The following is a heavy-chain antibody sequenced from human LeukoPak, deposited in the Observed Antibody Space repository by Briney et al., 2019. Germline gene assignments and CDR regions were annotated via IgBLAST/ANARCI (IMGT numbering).Heavy chain of an antibody. CDR1: GFSFSDYW. CDR3: VRGAGFLLGF. D-gene: IGHD3-9*01. Sequence: GGSLRLSCSTSGFSFSDYWMSWVRLAPGKGLQWLVIVKGDGSVKHYLDSVEGRFTISRDNAENSLYLHMNSLRVEDTALYYCVRGAGFLLGFWGQGTMVTVSS. J-gene: IGHJ4*02. V-gene: IGHV3-7*01. CDR2: VKGDGSVK.